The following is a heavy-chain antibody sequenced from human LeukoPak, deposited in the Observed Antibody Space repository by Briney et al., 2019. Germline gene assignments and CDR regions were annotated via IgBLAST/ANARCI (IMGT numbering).Heavy chain of an antibody. J-gene: IGHJ4*02. Sequence: GASVKVSCKASGYTFSSYGISWVRQAPGQGLEWMGWISAYNGNTNYRQKLQGRVTMTTDTSTSTAYMELRSLRSDDTAIYYCARDSPDGSGTYYNDSPDYWGQGTLVTVSS. V-gene: IGHV1-18*01. CDR2: ISAYNGNT. CDR3: ARDSPDGSGTYYNDSPDY. CDR1: GYTFSSYG. D-gene: IGHD3-10*01.